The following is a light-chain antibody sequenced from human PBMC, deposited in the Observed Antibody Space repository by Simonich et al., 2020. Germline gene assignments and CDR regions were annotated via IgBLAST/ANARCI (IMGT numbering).Light chain of an antibody. Sequence: DIQLTQSPSFLSASVGDRVTITCRASQGISSYLAWNQQKPGKAPKLLIYAASTLQSGVPSRFSGSGSGTEFTLTISSLQPEDFATYYCQQLNSYPFFGPGTKVDIK. V-gene: IGKV1-9*01. J-gene: IGKJ3*01. CDR3: QQLNSYPF. CDR1: QGISSY. CDR2: AAS.